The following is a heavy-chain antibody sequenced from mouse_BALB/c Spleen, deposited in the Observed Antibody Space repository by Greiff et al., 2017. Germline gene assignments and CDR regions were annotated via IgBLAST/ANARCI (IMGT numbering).Heavy chain of an antibody. V-gene: IGHV1-5*01. CDR2: IYSGNSVT. CDR3: TTMDYDWYFDV. Sequence: EVQLQQSGTVLARPGASVKMSCKASGYSFTSYRMHWVKQRPGQGLEWIGAIYSGNSVTSYNQKFKGKAKLTAVTSASTAYMELSSLTNEDSAVYYCTTMDYDWYFDVWGAGTAVTGSS. D-gene: IGHD2-4*01. CDR1: GYSFTSYR. J-gene: IGHJ1*01.